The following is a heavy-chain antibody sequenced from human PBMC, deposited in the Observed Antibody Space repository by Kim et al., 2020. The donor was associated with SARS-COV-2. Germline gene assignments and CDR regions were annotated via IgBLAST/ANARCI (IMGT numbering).Heavy chain of an antibody. D-gene: IGHD2-2*01. CDR2: IYYSGST. Sequence: SETLSLTCTVSGGSISSSSYYWGWIRQPPGKGLEWIGSIYYSGSTYYNPSLKSRVTISVDTSKNQFSLKLSSVTAADTAVYYCARHKGYCSSTSCSRGYSGYADAFDIWGQGTMVTVSS. J-gene: IGHJ3*02. CDR1: GGSISSSSYY. CDR3: ARHKGYCSSTSCSRGYSGYADAFDI. V-gene: IGHV4-39*07.